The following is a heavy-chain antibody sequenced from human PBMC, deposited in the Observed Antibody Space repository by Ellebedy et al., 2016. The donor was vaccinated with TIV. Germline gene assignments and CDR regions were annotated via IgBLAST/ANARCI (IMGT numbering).Heavy chain of an antibody. J-gene: IGHJ4*02. D-gene: IGHD3-22*01. CDR2: INPSGGST. CDR3: ARKYYYDSSGYYSATDY. Sequence: ASVKVSCXASGYTFTSYYMHWVRQAPGQGLEWMGIINPSGGSTSYAQKFQGRVTMTRDTSTSTVYMELSSLRAEDTAVYYCARKYYYDSSGYYSATDYWGQGTLVTVSS. CDR1: GYTFTSYY. V-gene: IGHV1-46*01.